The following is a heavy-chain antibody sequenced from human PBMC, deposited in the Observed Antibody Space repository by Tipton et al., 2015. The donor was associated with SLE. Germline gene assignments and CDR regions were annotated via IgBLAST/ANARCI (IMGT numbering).Heavy chain of an antibody. V-gene: IGHV4-34*01. J-gene: IGHJ6*02. CDR1: GGSFSGYY. CDR3: ARHCSGAGCTHRSVFYGMDV. CDR2: INHSGST. D-gene: IGHD2-15*01. Sequence: TLSLTCAVYGGSFSGYYWSWIRQPPGKGLEWIGEINHSGSTNYNPSLKSRVTISVDTSKNQFSLKLSSVTAADTAVCFCARHCSGAGCTHRSVFYGMDVWGQGTTVTVSS.